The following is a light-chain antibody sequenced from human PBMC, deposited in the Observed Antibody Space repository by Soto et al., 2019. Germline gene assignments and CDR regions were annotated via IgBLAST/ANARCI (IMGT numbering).Light chain of an antibody. Sequence: DVPMTQSPSTLSASIGDRVFITCRASQSIGTWLAWYQQKPGKAPDLLIYDASNLESGIPSRFSGSGSGTEFTLIINGLQPAYFATYYCQQYYVYSLTFGGGTKVEIE. CDR1: QSIGTW. J-gene: IGKJ4*01. CDR3: QQYYVYSLT. V-gene: IGKV1-5*01. CDR2: DAS.